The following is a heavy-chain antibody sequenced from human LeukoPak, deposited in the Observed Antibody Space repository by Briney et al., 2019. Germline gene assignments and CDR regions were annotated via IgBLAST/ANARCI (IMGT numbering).Heavy chain of an antibody. CDR1: GGSISSYY. CDR2: IYYSGRT. CDR3: ARVSAEHWYFDL. V-gene: IGHV4-59*01. J-gene: IGHJ2*01. Sequence: PSETLSLTCTVSGGSISSYYWSWIRQPPGKGLEWIGYIYYSGRTKYNPSLKSRVTISVDTSKNLFSLKLSSVTAADTAVYYCARVSAEHWYFDLWGRGALVTV.